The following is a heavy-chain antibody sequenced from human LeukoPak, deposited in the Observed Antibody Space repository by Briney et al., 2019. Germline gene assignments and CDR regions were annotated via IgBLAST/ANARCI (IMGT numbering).Heavy chain of an antibody. CDR2: IKSKTDGGTT. CDR1: GFTFSNTW. V-gene: IGHV3-15*01. D-gene: IGHD3-22*01. CDR3: ARGSYEDSAYRPVDS. J-gene: IGHJ4*02. Sequence: GGSLRLSCAASGFTFSNTWMSWVRQAPGKGLEWVGRIKSKTDGGTTDYAAPVKGRFTISRDNAKNSLYLQMNSLRAEDTAVYYCARGSYEDSAYRPVDSWGQGTLVTVSS.